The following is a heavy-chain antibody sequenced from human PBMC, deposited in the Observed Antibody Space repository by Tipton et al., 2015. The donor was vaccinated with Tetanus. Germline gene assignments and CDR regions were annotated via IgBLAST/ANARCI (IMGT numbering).Heavy chain of an antibody. CDR2: ISLFNDNI. V-gene: IGHV1-18*01. D-gene: IGHD6-6*01. Sequence: QLVQPGAEVKKPGASVKVSCKASGYTFTHYGVNWVRQAPGQGLEWLGWISLFNDNINYAEKFQCRLTMTRDRSTSPVSMTRGGLGVGATAWSYWAGGGGRGPHEYFEHWGKGPLVIVSS. CDR1: GYTFTHYG. J-gene: IGHJ5*02. CDR3: AGGGGRGPHEYFEH.